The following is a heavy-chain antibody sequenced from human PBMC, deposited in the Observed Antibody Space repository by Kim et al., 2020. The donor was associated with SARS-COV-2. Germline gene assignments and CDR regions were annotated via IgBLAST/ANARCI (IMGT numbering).Heavy chain of an antibody. CDR2: ISSSSSYI. CDR1: GFTFSSYS. CDR3: ARGGRAAGTSYYYYGMDV. J-gene: IGHJ6*02. D-gene: IGHD6-13*01. Sequence: GGSLRLSCAASGFTFSSYSMNWVRQAPGKGLEWVSSISSSSSYIYYADSVKGRFTISRDNAKNSLYLQMNSLRAEDTAVYYCARGGRAAGTSYYYYGMDVWGQGTTVTVSS. V-gene: IGHV3-21*01.